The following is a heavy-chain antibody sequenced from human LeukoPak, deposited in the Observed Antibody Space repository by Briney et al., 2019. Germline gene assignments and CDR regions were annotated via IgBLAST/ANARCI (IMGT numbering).Heavy chain of an antibody. CDR3: ARLQTGTTDNYFDL. J-gene: IGHJ4*02. CDR1: GGSISSGGYS. Sequence: PSQTLSLTCAVSGGSISSGGYSWSWIRQPPGKGLEWIGYIYHSGSTYYNPSLKSRVTISIDTSKNQFSLKLSSVTAADTAVYYCARLQTGTTDNYFDLWGQGTLVTVSS. V-gene: IGHV4-30-2*01. D-gene: IGHD1-7*01. CDR2: IYHSGST.